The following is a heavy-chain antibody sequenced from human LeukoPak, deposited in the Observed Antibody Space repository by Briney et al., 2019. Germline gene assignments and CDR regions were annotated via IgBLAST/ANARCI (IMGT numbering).Heavy chain of an antibody. J-gene: IGHJ4*02. D-gene: IGHD3-22*01. Sequence: SVKVSCKASGGTFTSYAISWVRQAPGQGLEWMGRIIPIFGTANYAQKFQGRVTITTDESTSTAYMELSSLRSEDTAVYYCARAAICYESSGYYGLQKDYWSQATLVTVSS. CDR1: GGTFTSYA. CDR3: ARAAICYESSGYYGLQKDY. CDR2: IIPIFGTA. V-gene: IGHV1-69*05.